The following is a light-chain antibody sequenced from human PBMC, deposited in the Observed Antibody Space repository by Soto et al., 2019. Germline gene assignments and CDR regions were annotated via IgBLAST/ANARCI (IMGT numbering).Light chain of an antibody. J-gene: IGLJ1*01. CDR1: SSDIGGYEY. Sequence: QSVLTQPASVSGSPGQSITISCTGTSSDIGGYEYVSWYQQQPGKAPKRIIYDVSDRPSGVSNRFSGSKSGNTASLAISGLQAEDEADYYCNSYTSSNPLGVFGTGTTVTVL. CDR3: NSYTSSNPLGV. V-gene: IGLV2-14*03. CDR2: DVS.